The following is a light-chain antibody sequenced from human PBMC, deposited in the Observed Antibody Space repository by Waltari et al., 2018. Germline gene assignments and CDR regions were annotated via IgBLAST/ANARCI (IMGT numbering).Light chain of an antibody. CDR1: SLRSYY. CDR2: DKN. V-gene: IGLV3-19*01. J-gene: IGLJ2*01. Sequence: SSELTQDPAVSVAMGQTVRITCQGDSLRSYYASWYQQRPGQAPILVIYDKNNRSPGVPDRFSGSSSHNTGSLTITGAQAEDEASYYCHSRDASGVAGSFGGGTKLTVL. CDR3: HSRDASGVAGS.